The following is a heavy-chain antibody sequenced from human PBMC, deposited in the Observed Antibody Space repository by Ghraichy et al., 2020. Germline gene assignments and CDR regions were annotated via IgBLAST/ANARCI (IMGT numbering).Heavy chain of an antibody. V-gene: IGHV4-34*01. CDR2: INHSGST. CDR1: GGSFSGYY. J-gene: IGHJ6*02. D-gene: IGHD2-2*01. Sequence: SETLSLTCAVYGGSFSGYYWSWIRQPPGKGLEWIGEINHSGSTNYNPSLKSRVTISVDTSKNQFSLKLSSVTAADTAVYYCARGVNPPKPKWVDCSSTSCYYYYGMDVWGQGTTVTVSS. CDR3: ARGVNPPKPKWVDCSSTSCYYYYGMDV.